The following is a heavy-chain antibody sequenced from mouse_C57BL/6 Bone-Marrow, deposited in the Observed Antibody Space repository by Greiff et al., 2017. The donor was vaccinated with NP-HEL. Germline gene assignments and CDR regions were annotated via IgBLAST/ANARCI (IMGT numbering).Heavy chain of an antibody. Sequence: VQLQQPGAELVKPGASVKLSCKASGYTFTSYWMHWVKQRPGQGLEWIGMIHPHSGSTNYNEKFKSKATLTVDKSSSTAYMQLSSLTSEDSAVYYCARPSYSNYLDYGGQGTTLTVSS. V-gene: IGHV1-64*01. D-gene: IGHD2-5*01. CDR2: IHPHSGST. CDR1: GYTFTSYW. CDR3: ARPSYSNYLDY. J-gene: IGHJ2*01.